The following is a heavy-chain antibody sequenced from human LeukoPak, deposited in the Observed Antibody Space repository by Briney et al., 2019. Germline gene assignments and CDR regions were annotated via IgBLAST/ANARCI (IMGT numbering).Heavy chain of an antibody. CDR3: ARGDYDYVWGSYRPYNWFDP. CDR2: IYYSGST. V-gene: IGHV4-59*01. Sequence: SETLSLTCTVSGGSISSYYWSWIRQPPGKGLEWIGYIYYSGSTHSHPSLKSRVTISVDTSKNQFSLKLSSVTAADTAVYYCARGDYDYVWGSYRPYNWFDPWGQGTLVTVSS. D-gene: IGHD3-16*02. CDR1: GGSISSYY. J-gene: IGHJ5*02.